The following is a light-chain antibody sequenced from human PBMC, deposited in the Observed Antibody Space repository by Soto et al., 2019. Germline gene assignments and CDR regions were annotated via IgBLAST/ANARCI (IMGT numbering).Light chain of an antibody. CDR3: QQSFSPLLS. V-gene: IGKV1-5*03. CDR1: QSVSGW. Sequence: DIQMTQSPSTLSASVGDRVTITCRASQSVSGWLAWYQQKPGKAPKLLIYRVSDLETGVPSRFSGRGSGTEFTLTISSLQPEDFATYYCQQSFSPLLSFGGGTKVDIK. J-gene: IGKJ4*01. CDR2: RVS.